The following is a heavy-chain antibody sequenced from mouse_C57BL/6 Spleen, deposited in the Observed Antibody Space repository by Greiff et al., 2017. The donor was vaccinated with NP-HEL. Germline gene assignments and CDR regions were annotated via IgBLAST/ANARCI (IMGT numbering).Heavy chain of an antibody. CDR2: IYPGSGST. CDR3: ARRYYGSSPSFDY. CDR1: GYTFTSYW. Sequence: VKLQQPGAELVKPGASVKMSCKASGYTFTSYWITWVKQRPGQGLEWIGDIYPGSGSTNYNEKFKSKATLTVDTSSSTAYMQLSSLTSEDSAVYYCARRYYGSSPSFDYWGQGTTLTVSS. J-gene: IGHJ2*01. D-gene: IGHD1-1*01. V-gene: IGHV1-55*01.